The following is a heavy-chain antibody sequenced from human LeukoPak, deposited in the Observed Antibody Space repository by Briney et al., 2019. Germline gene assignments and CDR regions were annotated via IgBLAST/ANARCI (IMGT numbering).Heavy chain of an antibody. V-gene: IGHV1-2*02. J-gene: IGHJ3*02. D-gene: IGHD3-10*01. CDR2: INPNSGGT. Sequence: ASVKVSCKASGYTFTGYYMHWVRQAPGQGLEWMGWINPNSGGTNYVQKFQGRVTMTRDTSISTAYMELSRLRSEDTAVYYCASLGFGELPFARSMRSIAFDIWGQGTMVTVSS. CDR3: ASLGFGELPFARSMRSIAFDI. CDR1: GYTFTGYY.